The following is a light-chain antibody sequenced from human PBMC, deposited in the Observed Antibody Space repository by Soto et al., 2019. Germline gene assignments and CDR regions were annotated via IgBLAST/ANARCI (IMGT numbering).Light chain of an antibody. CDR3: QQRSNWPPYT. V-gene: IGKV3D-20*02. Sequence: EIVLTQSPGILSLSPGERATLACRASQSISSNYLAWYQQKPGQAPRLLIYGTSSRATGIPDRFSGSGSGTDFTLTISRLEPEDFAVYYCQQRSNWPPYTFGQGTKLEIK. CDR2: GTS. CDR1: QSISSNY. J-gene: IGKJ2*01.